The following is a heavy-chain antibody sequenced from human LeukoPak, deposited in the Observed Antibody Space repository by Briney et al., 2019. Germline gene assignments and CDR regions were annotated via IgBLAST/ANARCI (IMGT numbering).Heavy chain of an antibody. Sequence: ASVKVSCKASGYSFTSHYMHWVRQAPGQGLEWMGWINPNSGGTNYAQKFQGRVTMTRDTSISTAYMELSRLRSDDTAVYYCARAFTYYDFWSGIVYYMDVWGKGTTVTVSS. D-gene: IGHD3-3*01. CDR2: INPNSGGT. CDR3: ARAFTYYDFWSGIVYYMDV. CDR1: GYSFTSHY. J-gene: IGHJ6*03. V-gene: IGHV1-2*02.